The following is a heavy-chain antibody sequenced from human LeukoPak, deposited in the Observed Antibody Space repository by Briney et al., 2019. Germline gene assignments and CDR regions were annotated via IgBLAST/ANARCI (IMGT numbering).Heavy chain of an antibody. D-gene: IGHD3-9*01. Sequence: KSGGSLRLSCAAYGFTFRSYSMNWVRQAPGKGLEWVSSISSSSSYIYYADSVKGRFTISRDNAKNSLYLQMNSLRAEDTAVYYCASETYYDIGLPTFDYWGQGTLVTVSS. J-gene: IGHJ4*02. V-gene: IGHV3-21*01. CDR2: ISSSSSYI. CDR1: GFTFRSYS. CDR3: ASETYYDIGLPTFDY.